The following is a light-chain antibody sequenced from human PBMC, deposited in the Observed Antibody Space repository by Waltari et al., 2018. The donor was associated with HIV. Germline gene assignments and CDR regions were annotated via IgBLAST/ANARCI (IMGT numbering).Light chain of an antibody. CDR3: SSYTSSSTRV. J-gene: IGLJ2*01. V-gene: IGLV2-14*03. Sequence: QSALTQPASVSGSPAQSITISCTGTSSDVGGFHYVSWYQQHPGKAPKLMIYDVSNRPSGVSNRFSGSKSGNTASLTISGLQAEDEADYYCSSYTSSSTRVFGGGTKLTVL. CDR1: SSDVGGFHY. CDR2: DVS.